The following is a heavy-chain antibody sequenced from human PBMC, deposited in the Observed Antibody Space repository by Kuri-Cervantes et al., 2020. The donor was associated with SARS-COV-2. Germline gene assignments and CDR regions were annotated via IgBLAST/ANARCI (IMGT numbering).Heavy chain of an antibody. J-gene: IGHJ4*02. D-gene: IGHD4-11*01. CDR2: IYYSGST. CDR3: ARTASTVTTNPYRYYFDY. CDR1: GYSISSGYY. Sequence: SETLSLTCAVSGYSISSGYYWGWIRQPPGKGLEWIGSIYYSGSTHYNPSLKSRVTISVGTSKNQFSLKLSSVTAADTAVYYCARTASTVTTNPYRYYFDYWGQGTLVTVSS. V-gene: IGHV4-38-2*01.